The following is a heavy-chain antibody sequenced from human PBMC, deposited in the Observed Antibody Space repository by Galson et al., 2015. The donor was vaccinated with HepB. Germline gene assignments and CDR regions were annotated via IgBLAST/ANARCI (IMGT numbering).Heavy chain of an antibody. CDR1: GFTFGSTA. V-gene: IGHV3-23*01. Sequence: SLRLSCAASGFTFGSTAMTWVRQAPGKGLEWVSGISANDGSRFYAESVKGRFTISRDNSKNTLSFQMNSLRAEDTAVYYCAKGYGLFDLWGQGTLVTVSS. D-gene: IGHD4-17*01. J-gene: IGHJ5*02. CDR2: ISANDGSR. CDR3: AKGYGLFDL.